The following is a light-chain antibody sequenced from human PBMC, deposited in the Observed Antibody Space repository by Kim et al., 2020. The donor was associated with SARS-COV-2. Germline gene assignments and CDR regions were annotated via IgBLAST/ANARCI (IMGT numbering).Light chain of an antibody. Sequence: SVTPGKTTSTTCSGDRLGDKYACWYQQKPGQSPVLFINQDSKRPSGMPERFSGSNSGNTATLTIGGTQAMDEADYYCQAWDSSTGVFGTGTKVTVL. J-gene: IGLJ1*01. V-gene: IGLV3-1*01. CDR2: QDS. CDR1: RLGDKY. CDR3: QAWDSSTGV.